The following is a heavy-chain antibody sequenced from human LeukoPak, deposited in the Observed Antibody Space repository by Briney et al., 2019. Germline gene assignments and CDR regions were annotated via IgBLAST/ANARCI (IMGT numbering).Heavy chain of an antibody. D-gene: IGHD7-27*01. CDR1: GYTFTSYD. J-gene: IGHJ4*02. CDR3: ARGPPNWGYDY. CDR2: VSPNSGDT. V-gene: IGHV1-8*01. Sequence: ASVKVSCKASGYTFTSYDFNWVRQATGQRPEWMGWVSPNSGDTGYAQKFQDRVTMTRNTSISTAYMELSSLRSDDTAVYYCARGPPNWGYDYWGPGTLVTVSS.